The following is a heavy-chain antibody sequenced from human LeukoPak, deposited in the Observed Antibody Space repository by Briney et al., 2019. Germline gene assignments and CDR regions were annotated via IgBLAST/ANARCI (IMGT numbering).Heavy chain of an antibody. D-gene: IGHD5-12*01. J-gene: IGHJ6*02. Sequence: SETLSLTCTVSGGSISSYYWSWIRQPPGKGLEWIGYIYYSGSTNYNPSLESRVTISVDMSKNQFSLKLSSVTAADTAVYYCARLGYSGPLNYYYYGMDVWGQGTTVTVSS. CDR1: GGSISSYY. V-gene: IGHV4-59*01. CDR3: ARLGYSGPLNYYYYGMDV. CDR2: IYYSGST.